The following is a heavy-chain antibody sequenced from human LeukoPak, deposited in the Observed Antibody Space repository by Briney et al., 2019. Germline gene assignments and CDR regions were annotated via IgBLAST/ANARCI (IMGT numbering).Heavy chain of an antibody. CDR2: ISHSGNT. CDR1: SGSISSGYW. D-gene: IGHD6-19*01. CDR3: ARVPGIITRYSSGWYPLEY. Sequence: SETLSLTCAVSSGSISSGYWWTWVRQPPGKGLEWIGEISHSGNTNYSPSLKSRVTISVDTSKNQFSLKLSSVTAADTAVYYCARVPGIITRYSSGWYPLEYWGQGTLVTVSS. J-gene: IGHJ4*02. V-gene: IGHV4-4*02.